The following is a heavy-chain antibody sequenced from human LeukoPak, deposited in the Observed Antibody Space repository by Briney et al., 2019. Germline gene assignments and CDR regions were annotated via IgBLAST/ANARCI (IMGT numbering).Heavy chain of an antibody. CDR2: ISGSGGST. CDR3: AKDPGGLAMIVVNDDY. D-gene: IGHD3-22*01. CDR1: GFTFSSYA. Sequence: GGSLRLSCAASGFTFSSYAMSWVRQAPGKGLEWVSAISGSGGSTYYADSVKGRFTISRDNSKNTPYLQMNSLRAEDTAVYYCAKDPGGLAMIVVNDDYWGQGTLVTVSS. J-gene: IGHJ4*02. V-gene: IGHV3-23*01.